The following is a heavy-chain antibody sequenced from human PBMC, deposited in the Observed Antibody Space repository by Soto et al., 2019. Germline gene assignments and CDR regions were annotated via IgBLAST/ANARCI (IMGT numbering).Heavy chain of an antibody. Sequence: QVQLVQSGAEVKKPGSSVRVSCKASGDTFSRYTVNWVRQAPRQGLEWMGGIIPRFGTTNYAPTLQGRVTITADESTNTVYMGLGSLRSEDTALYFCARGRGLYNSGRSQLDYWGQGTLLTVSS. J-gene: IGHJ4*02. V-gene: IGHV1-69*01. CDR3: ARGRGLYNSGRSQLDY. CDR2: IIPRFGTT. CDR1: GDTFSRYT. D-gene: IGHD1-1*01.